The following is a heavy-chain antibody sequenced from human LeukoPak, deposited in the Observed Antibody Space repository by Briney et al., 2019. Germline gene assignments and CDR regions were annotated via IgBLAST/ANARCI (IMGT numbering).Heavy chain of an antibody. D-gene: IGHD5-18*01. Sequence: SETLSLTCTVSGGFIGTYYWSWIRQPAGKGLEWIGRIYTSGSTNYNPSLKSRVSMAVDTSKKQFSLKLTSVTAADTAVYYCARGQLATAMGRDYFDYWGQGNVVTVSS. J-gene: IGHJ4*02. CDR3: ARGQLATAMGRDYFDY. CDR2: IYTSGST. V-gene: IGHV4-4*07. CDR1: GGFIGTYY.